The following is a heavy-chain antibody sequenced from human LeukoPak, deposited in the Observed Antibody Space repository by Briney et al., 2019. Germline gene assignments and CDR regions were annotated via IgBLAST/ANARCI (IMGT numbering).Heavy chain of an antibody. CDR2: ISGSGGST. CDR1: GFTFSDSA. V-gene: IGHV3-23*01. J-gene: IGHJ4*02. CDR3: AKSGWVGESPFDY. D-gene: IGHD3-10*01. Sequence: GGSLRLSCAASGFTFSDSAMHWVRQAPGKGLEWVAGISGSGGSTYYADSVKGRFTISRDNSKNTLYLQMNSLRAEDTAVYYCAKSGWVGESPFDYWGQGTLVTVSS.